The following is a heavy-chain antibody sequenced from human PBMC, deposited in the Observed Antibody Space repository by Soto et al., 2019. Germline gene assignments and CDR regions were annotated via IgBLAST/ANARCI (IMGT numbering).Heavy chain of an antibody. D-gene: IGHD4-17*01. V-gene: IGHV2-26*01. Sequence: QVTLKESGPVLVKPTETLTLTCTVSGFSLSNARMGVSWIRQPPGKALEWLAHIFSNDEKSYSTSLKSRLTISKDPSKSQVVLTMTNMDPVDTATYYCALLEATVTTPPLVIPYWGQGTLVTVSS. CDR1: GFSLSNARMG. CDR2: IFSNDEK. J-gene: IGHJ4*02. CDR3: ALLEATVTTPPLVIPY.